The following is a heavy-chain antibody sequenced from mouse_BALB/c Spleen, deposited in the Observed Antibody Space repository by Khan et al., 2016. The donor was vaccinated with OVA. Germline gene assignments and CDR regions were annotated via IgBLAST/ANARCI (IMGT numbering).Heavy chain of an antibody. V-gene: IGHV2-6-5*01. CDR3: AKGVWSYYYALDY. Sequence: QVQLKQSGPGLVAPSQSLSITCTVSGFSLTDYGVSWIRQPPGKGLEWLGVIWGGGSTYYNSALKSRLSISKDTSKSQVFLKMSSLQSDDTAMYYCAKGVWSYYYALDYWGQGTSVTVSS. CDR1: GFSLTDYG. J-gene: IGHJ4*01. CDR2: IWGGGST.